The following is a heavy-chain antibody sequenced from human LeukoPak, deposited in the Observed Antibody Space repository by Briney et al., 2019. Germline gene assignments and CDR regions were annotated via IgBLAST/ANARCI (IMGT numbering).Heavy chain of an antibody. Sequence: SETLSLTCTVSGGSISNSNSYWGWVRQPPGEGLEWIGSIYYSGSTCYNPSLKSRVTISVDTSKNQLSLKLSSVTAADTTVYYCVTSESYYYFVYWGQGTLVTVSS. CDR1: GGSISNSNSY. CDR2: IYYSGST. D-gene: IGHD2-2*01. CDR3: VTSESYYYFVY. J-gene: IGHJ4*02. V-gene: IGHV4-39*01.